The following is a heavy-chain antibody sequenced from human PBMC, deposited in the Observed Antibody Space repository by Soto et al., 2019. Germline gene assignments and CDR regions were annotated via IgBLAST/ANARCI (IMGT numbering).Heavy chain of an antibody. D-gene: IGHD3-3*01. CDR2: INPNSGGT. CDR3: ARVKGSNFWSGNYYYYYGMDV. CDR1: GYTFTGYY. J-gene: IGHJ6*02. Sequence: ASVKVSCKASGYTFTGYYMHWVRQAPGQGLEWMGWINPNSGGTNYAQKFQGWVTMTRDTSISTAYMELSRLRSDDTAVYYCARVKGSNFWSGNYYYYYGMDVWGQGTTVTVSS. V-gene: IGHV1-2*04.